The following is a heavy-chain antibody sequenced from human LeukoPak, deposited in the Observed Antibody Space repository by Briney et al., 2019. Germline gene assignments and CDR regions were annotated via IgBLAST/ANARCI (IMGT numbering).Heavy chain of an antibody. D-gene: IGHD3-3*01. CDR1: GFTFSSYA. CDR3: ARYVYGVVTSFDY. Sequence: GGSLRLSCAASGFTFSSYAMSWVRRAPGKGLEWVSSISTRSDCIYYAESVKGRFTISRDNAKNSLYLQMNSLRAEDTAVYYCARYVYGVVTSFDYWGQGTLVTVSS. V-gene: IGHV3-21*01. J-gene: IGHJ4*02. CDR2: ISTRSDCI.